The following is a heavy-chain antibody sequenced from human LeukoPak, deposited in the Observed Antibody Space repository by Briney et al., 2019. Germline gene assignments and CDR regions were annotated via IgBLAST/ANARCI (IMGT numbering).Heavy chain of an antibody. D-gene: IGHD6-13*01. CDR3: AREDSSSWYEGGEYLYYYYMDV. Sequence: GGSLRLSCAASGFTFSSYGMHWVRQAPGKGLEWVAVISYDGSNKYYADSVKGRFTVSRDNAKNSLYLQMNSLRAEDTAVYYCAREDSSSWYEGGEYLYYYYMDVWGKGTTVTVSS. J-gene: IGHJ6*03. CDR1: GFTFSSYG. V-gene: IGHV3-30*03. CDR2: ISYDGSNK.